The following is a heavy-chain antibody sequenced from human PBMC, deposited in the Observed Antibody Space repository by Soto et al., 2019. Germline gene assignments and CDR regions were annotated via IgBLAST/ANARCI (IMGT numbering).Heavy chain of an antibody. CDR1: RFTFSSYA. V-gene: IGHV3-30-3*01. CDR3: ARGGIVSGGFDS. D-gene: IGHD2-15*01. CDR2: ISYDGSNK. J-gene: IGHJ4*02. Sequence: QVQLVESGGGVVQPGRSLRLSCAASRFTFSSYAMHWVRQAPGKGLEWVAVISYDGSNKYYADSVKGRCTISRDNSKNTLYLLMNSLRPEDTAVYSCARGGIVSGGFDSCGQGTLVTVS.